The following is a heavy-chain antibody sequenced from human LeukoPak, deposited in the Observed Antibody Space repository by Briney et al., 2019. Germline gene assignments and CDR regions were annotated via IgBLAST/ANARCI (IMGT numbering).Heavy chain of an antibody. CDR1: GYTFTSYY. V-gene: IGHV1-46*01. J-gene: IGHJ6*02. D-gene: IGHD2-15*01. CDR3: ARDPGYCSGGSCPRYYYYYYGMDV. Sequence: GASVKVSYKASGYTFTSYYMHWVRQAPGQGLEWMGIINPSGGSTSYAQKFQGRVTMTRDTSTSTVYMELSSLRSEDTAVYYCARDPGYCSGGSCPRYYYYYYGMDVWGQGTTVTVSS. CDR2: INPSGGST.